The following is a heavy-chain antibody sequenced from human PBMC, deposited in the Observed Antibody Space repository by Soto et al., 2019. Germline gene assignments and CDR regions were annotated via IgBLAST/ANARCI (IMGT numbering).Heavy chain of an antibody. CDR1: GYSFTSYW. J-gene: IGHJ3*02. CDR3: ARHVVVVKNAFDI. CDR2: IDPSDSYT. D-gene: IGHD2-21*01. Sequence: PGESLQISCKGSGYSFTSYWISCVRQMPGKGLEWIGRIDPSDSYTNYSPSFQGHVTISADKSISTAYLQWSSLKASDTAMYYCARHVVVVKNAFDIWGQGTMVTVSS. V-gene: IGHV5-10-1*01.